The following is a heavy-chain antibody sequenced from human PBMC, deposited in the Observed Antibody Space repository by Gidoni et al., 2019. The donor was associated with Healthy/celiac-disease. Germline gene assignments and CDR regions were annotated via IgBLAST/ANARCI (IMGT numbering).Heavy chain of an antibody. CDR2: IYYSGST. V-gene: IGHV4-39*01. CDR3: ARQTKYYGSGSYPRPVDY. CDR1: GGSISSRSSS. J-gene: IGHJ4*02. Sequence: QLQLPESGPGLVTPSETLSLTCTVPGGSISSRSSSWGWIRQPPGKGLEWIGSIYYSGSTYYNPSLKSRVTISVDTSKNQFSLKLSSVTAADTAVYYCARQTKYYGSGSYPRPVDYWGQGTLVTVSS. D-gene: IGHD3-10*01.